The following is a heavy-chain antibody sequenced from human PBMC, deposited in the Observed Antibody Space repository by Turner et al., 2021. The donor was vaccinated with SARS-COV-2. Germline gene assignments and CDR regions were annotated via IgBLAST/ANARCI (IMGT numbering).Heavy chain of an antibody. V-gene: IGHV1-69*04. CDR3: ARDEEGIAEAYYYAMDV. J-gene: IGHJ6*02. CDR1: GGTFSTYT. CDR2: IIPILGIT. Sequence: QVQLVHSGAEVKKPGSSVKVSCKASGGTFSTYTISWVRQAPGQGLEWMGRIIPILGITTYAQKFQGRVTITADKSTSTAYMELSSLRSEDTAVYYCARDEEGIAEAYYYAMDVWGQGTTVTVSS. D-gene: IGHD6-13*01.